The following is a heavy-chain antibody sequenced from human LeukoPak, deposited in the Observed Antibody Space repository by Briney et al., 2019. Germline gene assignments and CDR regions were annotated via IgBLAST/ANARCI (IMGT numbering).Heavy chain of an antibody. D-gene: IGHD6-19*01. Sequence: SETLSLTCTVSGGSISSSSHYWGWIRQPPGKGLEWIGSIYYSGSTYYNPSLKSRVTMDVDTSKNQFSLKLSSVTAADTAVYYCARHKSGWYYFDSWGQGTLVTVSS. CDR2: IYYSGST. V-gene: IGHV4-39*01. CDR3: ARHKSGWYYFDS. J-gene: IGHJ4*02. CDR1: GGSISSSSHY.